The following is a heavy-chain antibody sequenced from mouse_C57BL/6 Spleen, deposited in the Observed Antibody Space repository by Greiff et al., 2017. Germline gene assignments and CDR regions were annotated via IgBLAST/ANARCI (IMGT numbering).Heavy chain of an antibody. V-gene: IGHV1-62-2*01. CDR2: VYPGSGSI. CDR1: GYTFTEYT. D-gene: IGHD1-1*01. Sequence: QVQLQQSGAELVKPGASVKLSCKASGYTFTEYTIHWVKQRSGQGLEWIGWVYPGSGSIKYNEKFKDKATLTADKSSSTVYMELSRSASEDSAVYCFAIHGEGYYGCSSFDYWGHGTTLTFSS. J-gene: IGHJ2*01. CDR3: AIHGEGYYGCSSFDY.